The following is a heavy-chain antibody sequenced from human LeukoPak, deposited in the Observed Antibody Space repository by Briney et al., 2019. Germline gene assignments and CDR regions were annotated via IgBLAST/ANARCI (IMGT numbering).Heavy chain of an antibody. Sequence: PGGSLRLSCAASGFTFSSCSMNWVRQAPGKGLEWVSYISGSSRTIYYADSVKGRFTISRDNAKNSLYLQMNSLRDEDTAVYYCARDLRSRSLTGYEGAFDYWGQGTLVTVSS. J-gene: IGHJ4*02. CDR1: GFTFSSCS. D-gene: IGHD3-9*01. CDR3: ARDLRSRSLTGYEGAFDY. V-gene: IGHV3-48*02. CDR2: ISGSSRTI.